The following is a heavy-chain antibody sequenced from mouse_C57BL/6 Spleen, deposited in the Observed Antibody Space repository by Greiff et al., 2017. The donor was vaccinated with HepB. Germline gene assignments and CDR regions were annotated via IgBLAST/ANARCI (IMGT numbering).Heavy chain of an antibody. V-gene: IGHV1-69*01. CDR1: GYTFTSYW. CDR2: IDPSDSYT. J-gene: IGHJ4*01. D-gene: IGHD3-3*01. CDR3: GAGSYYAMDY. Sequence: QVQLKQPGAELVMPGASVKLSCKASGYTFTSYWMHWVKQRPGQGLEWIGEIDPSDSYTNYNQKFKGKSTLTVDKSSSTAYMQLSSLTSEDSAVYYCGAGSYYAMDYWGQGTSVTVSS.